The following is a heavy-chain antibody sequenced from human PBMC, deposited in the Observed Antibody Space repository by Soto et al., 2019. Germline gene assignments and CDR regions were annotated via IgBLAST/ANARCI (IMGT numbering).Heavy chain of an antibody. CDR1: VGSVSSGSYY. CDR2: IYYSGST. V-gene: IGHV4-61*01. CDR3: AREYGSSWYGHYYYYYGMEV. D-gene: IGHD6-13*01. J-gene: IGHJ6*01. Sequence: SETLSLTCTFSVGSVSSGSYYWSWIRQPPGKGLEWIGYIYYSGSTNYNPSLKSRVTISVDTSKNQFSLKLSSVTAADTAVYYCAREYGSSWYGHYYYYYGMEVWGQGTTVIVS.